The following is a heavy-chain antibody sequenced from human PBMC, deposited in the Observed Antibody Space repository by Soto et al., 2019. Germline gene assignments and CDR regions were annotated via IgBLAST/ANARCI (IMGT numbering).Heavy chain of an antibody. CDR2: IIPIFGTA. CDR1: GGTFSSYA. J-gene: IGHJ4*02. V-gene: IGHV1-69*13. CDR3: ARSLDSSGTSFDY. D-gene: IGHD3-22*01. Sequence: ASVKVSCKASGGTFSSYAISWVRQAPGQGLEWMGGIIPIFGTANYAQKFQGRVTITADESTSTAYMELSSLRSEDTAVYYCARSLDSSGTSFDYWGQGTLVTVSS.